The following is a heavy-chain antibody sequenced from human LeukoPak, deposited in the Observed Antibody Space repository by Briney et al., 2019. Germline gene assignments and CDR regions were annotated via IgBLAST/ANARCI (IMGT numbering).Heavy chain of an antibody. V-gene: IGHV1-2*06. CDR1: GYTFTGYY. CDR3: ARDGNIVVVPAATWFDP. D-gene: IGHD2-2*01. CDR2: INPNSGGT. Sequence: ASVKVSCKASGYTFTGYYMHGVRQAPGQGLEWMGRINPNSGGTNYAQKFQGRVTMTRDTSISTAYMELSRLRSDDTAVYYCARDGNIVVVPAATWFDPWGQGTLVTVSS. J-gene: IGHJ5*02.